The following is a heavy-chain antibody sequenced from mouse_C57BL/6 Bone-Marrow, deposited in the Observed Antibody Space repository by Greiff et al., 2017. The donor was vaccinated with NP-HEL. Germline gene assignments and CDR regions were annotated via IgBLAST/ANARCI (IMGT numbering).Heavy chain of an antibody. J-gene: IGHJ3*01. CDR3: ASLNWDWFAY. CDR1: GFSFTSYG. Sequence: QVQLKESGPGLVAPPQSLSITCTVSGFSFTSYGVDWVRQSPGTGLEWLGVIWGVGSTNYNSALKSRLSISKDNSKSQVFLKMNSLQTDDTAMYYCASLNWDWFAYWGQGTRVTVSA. D-gene: IGHD4-1*01. V-gene: IGHV2-6*01. CDR2: IWGVGST.